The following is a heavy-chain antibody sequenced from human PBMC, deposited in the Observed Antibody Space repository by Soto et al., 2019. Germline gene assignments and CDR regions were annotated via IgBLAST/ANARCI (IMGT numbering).Heavy chain of an antibody. CDR3: ARTGGGGVDV. CDR1: GFSLSTSGMR. J-gene: IGHJ6*02. V-gene: IGHV2-70*04. Sequence: AGPTLVNPTQTLTLTCTFSGFSLSTSGMRVSWIRQPPGKALEWLARIDWDDGKFYSTSLKTRLTISEDTSKNQMVLTMTNMDPVDTATYYCARTGGGGVDVWGQGTTVTVSS. D-gene: IGHD2-15*01. CDR2: IDWDDGK.